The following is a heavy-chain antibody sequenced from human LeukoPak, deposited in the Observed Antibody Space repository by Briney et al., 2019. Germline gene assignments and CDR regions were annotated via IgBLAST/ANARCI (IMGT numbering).Heavy chain of an antibody. CDR1: GFTFSSYA. Sequence: PGGSLRLSCAASGFTFSSYAMSWVRQAPGKGLEWVSAISGSGGSTYYADSVKGRFTISRDNSKNTLYLQMNSLRAEDTAVYYCAKDREYYYDSSGYIDYWGQGTLVTVSS. V-gene: IGHV3-23*01. D-gene: IGHD3-22*01. CDR2: ISGSGGST. CDR3: AKDREYYYDSSGYIDY. J-gene: IGHJ4*02.